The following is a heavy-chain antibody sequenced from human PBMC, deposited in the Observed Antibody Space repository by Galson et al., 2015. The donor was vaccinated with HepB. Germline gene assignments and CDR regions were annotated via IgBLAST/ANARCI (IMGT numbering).Heavy chain of an antibody. CDR3: ARMRTGTGRNWFDP. J-gene: IGHJ5*02. CDR2: INHSGST. CDR1: GGSFSGHY. Sequence: ETLSLTCAVYGGSFSGHYWSWIRQPPGKGLEWIGEINHSGSTNYNPSLKSRVTISVDTSKNQFPLKLSSVTAADTAVYYCARMRTGTGRNWFDPWGQGALVTVSS. D-gene: IGHD1-1*01. V-gene: IGHV4-34*01.